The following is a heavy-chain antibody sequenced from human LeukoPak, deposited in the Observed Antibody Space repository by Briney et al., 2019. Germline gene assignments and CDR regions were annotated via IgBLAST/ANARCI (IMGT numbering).Heavy chain of an antibody. CDR3: ARGQWYNWFDP. J-gene: IGHJ5*02. D-gene: IGHD2-8*01. V-gene: IGHV4-61*01. CDR1: GGSVSSGSYY. Sequence: SETLSLTCTVSGGSVSSGSYYWSWIRQPPGKGLEWIGYIYYSGSTNYNPSLKSRVTISVDTSKNQFSLKLSSVTAADTAVYYCARGQWYNWFDPWGQGTLVTVSS. CDR2: IYYSGST.